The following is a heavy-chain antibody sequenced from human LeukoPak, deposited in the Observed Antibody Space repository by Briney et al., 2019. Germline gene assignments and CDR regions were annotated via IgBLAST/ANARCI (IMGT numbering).Heavy chain of an antibody. CDR3: ARDTYGSGSYTWIY. V-gene: IGHV4-4*07. CDR1: GGSISSYY. J-gene: IGHJ4*02. Sequence: SETLSLTGTVSGGSISSYYWSWIRQPAGKGLEWIGRIYTSGSTNYNPSLKSRVTMSVDMSKNQFSLKLSSVTAADTAVYYCARDTYGSGSYTWIYWGQGTLVTVSS. D-gene: IGHD3-10*01. CDR2: IYTSGST.